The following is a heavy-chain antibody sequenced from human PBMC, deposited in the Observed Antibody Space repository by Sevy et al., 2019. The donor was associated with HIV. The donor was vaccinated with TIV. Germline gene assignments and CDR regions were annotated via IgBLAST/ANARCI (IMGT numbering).Heavy chain of an antibody. D-gene: IGHD3-3*01. V-gene: IGHV3-33*01. CDR2: IWYDGSNK. J-gene: IGHJ6*02. CDR3: ARDDIPSVSIFGVVIAYCYGMDV. CDR1: GFTFSSYG. Sequence: GGSLRLSCAASGFTFSSYGMHWVRQAPGKGLEWVAVIWYDGSNKYYADSVKGRFTISRENSKNTLYLQMNSLRAEDTAVYYCARDDIPSVSIFGVVIAYCYGMDVWGQGTTVTVSS.